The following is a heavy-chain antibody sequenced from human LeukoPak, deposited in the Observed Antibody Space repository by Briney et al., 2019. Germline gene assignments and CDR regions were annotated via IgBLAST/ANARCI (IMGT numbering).Heavy chain of an antibody. CDR3: ARDGSGWNNWFDP. Sequence: GGSLRLSCAASGFTFSSYEMNWVRQAPGKGLEWVSSISTSSSYIYYADSVKGRFTISRDNAKKFLYLQMSGLRAEDTAVYYCARDGSGWNNWFDPWGQGTLVTVSS. D-gene: IGHD6-19*01. CDR1: GFTFSSYE. J-gene: IGHJ5*02. V-gene: IGHV3-21*01. CDR2: ISTSSSYI.